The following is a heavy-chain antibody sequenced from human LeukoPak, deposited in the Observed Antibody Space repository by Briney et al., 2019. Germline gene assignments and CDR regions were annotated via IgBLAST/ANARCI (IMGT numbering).Heavy chain of an antibody. CDR1: GFTFSSYG. Sequence: GGSLRLSCAASGFTFSSYGMHWVRQAPGKGLEWVAFISDDGSNKYYADSVKGRFTISRHNSKNTLYLQMNNLRADDTAVYYCAREGRFLEWFYAFDIWGQGTMVTVSS. V-gene: IGHV3-30*03. J-gene: IGHJ3*02. CDR2: ISDDGSNK. D-gene: IGHD3-3*01. CDR3: AREGRFLEWFYAFDI.